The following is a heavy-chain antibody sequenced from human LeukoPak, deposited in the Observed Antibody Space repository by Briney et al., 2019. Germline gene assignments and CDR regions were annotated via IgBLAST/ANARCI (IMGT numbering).Heavy chain of an antibody. D-gene: IGHD6-13*01. V-gene: IGHV5-51*01. J-gene: IGHJ4*02. CDR3: ARRDLGGYYYFDY. CDR2: IYPDDSDA. Sequence: GESLQISCKGSGYSFTSYWIGWVRQMPGKSLECRGIIYPDDSDARYSTSFQGQVTISADKSISTACLQWSSLNASDTARYCFARRDLGGYYYFDYGGQGT. CDR1: GYSFTSYW.